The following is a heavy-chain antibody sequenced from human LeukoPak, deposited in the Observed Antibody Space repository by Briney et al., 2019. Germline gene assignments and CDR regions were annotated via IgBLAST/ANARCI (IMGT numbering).Heavy chain of an antibody. CDR3: AKGPRWILPRLTATGSDDY. D-gene: IGHD6-13*01. Sequence: GGSLRLSCAASGFTFSTYAMLWVRQAPGQGLEWAAVISYGGSNKYYADSVKGRFTISRDNSKNTLYLQMNSLRGEDTAVYFCAKGPRWILPRLTATGSDDYWGQGTLVTVSS. J-gene: IGHJ4*02. CDR1: GFTFSTYA. CDR2: ISYGGSNK. V-gene: IGHV3-30-3*01.